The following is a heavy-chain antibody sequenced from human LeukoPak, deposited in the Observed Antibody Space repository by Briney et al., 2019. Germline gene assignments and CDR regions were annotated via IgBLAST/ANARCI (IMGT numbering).Heavy chain of an antibody. CDR2: MSYDEGTK. Sequence: GGSLRLSCAASGFTFSTYAMHWVRQAPGKGLEWVAHMSYDEGTKYYADSVKGRFTISRDNSKNTLYLQMNSLRAEDTAFYYCARGGGYCRWDWPLYGFDPWGQGTMVTVSS. V-gene: IGHV3-30-3*01. D-gene: IGHD2-21*02. CDR3: ARGGGYCRWDWPLYGFDP. CDR1: GFTFSTYA. J-gene: IGHJ3*01.